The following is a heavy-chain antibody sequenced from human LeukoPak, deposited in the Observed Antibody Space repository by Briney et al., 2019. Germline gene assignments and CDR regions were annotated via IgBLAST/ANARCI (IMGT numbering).Heavy chain of an antibody. CDR1: GYTFTGFF. CDR3: ARGREILVVPFYYYIDV. D-gene: IGHD2-2*01. CDR2: INPKTGGT. J-gene: IGHJ6*03. V-gene: IGHV1-2*02. Sequence: ASVKVSCKTSGYTFTGFFIHWVRLAPGQGLEWMGWINPKTGGTSYGQKFHGRVTMTRDTSVSTVYMELRRLRYDDTAVYYCARGREILVVPFYYYIDVWGRGTTVTVSS.